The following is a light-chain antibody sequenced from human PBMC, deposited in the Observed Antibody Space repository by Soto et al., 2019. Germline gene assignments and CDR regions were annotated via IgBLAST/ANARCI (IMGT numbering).Light chain of an antibody. Sequence: EIVLTQSPATLSLSPGERATLSCRASQSVSSYLAWYQQKPGQAPRLIIYDASNRATGIPARFSGSGSGTDFTLTISSLQSEDFAVYYCQQYNNWPPGTFGQGTKVAIK. J-gene: IGKJ1*01. CDR3: QQYNNWPPGT. CDR2: DAS. CDR1: QSVSSY. V-gene: IGKV3-11*01.